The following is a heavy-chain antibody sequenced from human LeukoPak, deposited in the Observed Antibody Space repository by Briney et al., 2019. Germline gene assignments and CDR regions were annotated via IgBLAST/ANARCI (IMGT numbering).Heavy chain of an antibody. Sequence: GRSLRLSCAASGFSFRSFGMHWVRQAPGKGLEWLALIWYDGSKTFYADSAKGRFTISRDNSKNTLHLLMTRLRAEDTAIYYCAKDWGLFSSYYFDSWGQGTQVAVSS. CDR1: GFSFRSFG. CDR2: IWYDGSKT. V-gene: IGHV3-33*06. CDR3: AKDWGLFSSYYFDS. D-gene: IGHD7-27*01. J-gene: IGHJ4*02.